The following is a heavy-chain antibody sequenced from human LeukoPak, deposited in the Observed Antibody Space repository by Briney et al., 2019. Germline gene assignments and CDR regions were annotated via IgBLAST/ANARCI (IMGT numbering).Heavy chain of an antibody. V-gene: IGHV3-74*01. D-gene: IGHD3-22*01. CDR3: ARVFSSYYYDSSPYDY. CDR1: GFTFSSYW. Sequence: GGSLRLSCAASGFTFSSYWMHWVRQTPGKGLVWVSRINSDGSSTSYADSVKGRFTISRDNAKNTLYLQMNSLRAEDTAVYYCARVFSSYYYDSSPYDYWGQGTLVTVSS. J-gene: IGHJ4*02. CDR2: INSDGSST.